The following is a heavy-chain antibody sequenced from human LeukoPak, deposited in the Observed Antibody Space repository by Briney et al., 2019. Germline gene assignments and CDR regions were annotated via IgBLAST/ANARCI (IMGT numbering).Heavy chain of an antibody. J-gene: IGHJ4*02. D-gene: IGHD5-12*01. V-gene: IGHV3-21*01. Sequence: GGSLRLSCAASGFTFSNYSMNWVRQAPGKGLEWVSSISSSSSYIYYADSVKGRFTISRDNAKNSLYLQMNSLRAEDTAVYYCAREGDGYNVDYWGQGTLVTVSS. CDR2: ISSSSSYI. CDR3: AREGDGYNVDY. CDR1: GFTFSNYS.